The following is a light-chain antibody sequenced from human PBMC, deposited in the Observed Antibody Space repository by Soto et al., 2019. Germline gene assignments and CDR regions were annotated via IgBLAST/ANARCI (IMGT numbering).Light chain of an antibody. CDR2: GAS. Sequence: EIVLTKSPGTLSLSPGERATLSCRASQSISSSYLAWYQQKPGQAPRLLIFGASSRATGIPDRFSGSGSGTDFNLTIRRLEPEDFSTYYCQQYETFGQGTKVEF. CDR1: QSISSSY. CDR3: QQYET. V-gene: IGKV3-20*01. J-gene: IGKJ1*01.